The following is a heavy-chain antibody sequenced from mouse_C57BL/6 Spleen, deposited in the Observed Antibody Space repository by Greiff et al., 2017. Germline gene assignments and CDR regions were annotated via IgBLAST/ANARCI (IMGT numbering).Heavy chain of an antibody. CDR2: IDPENGDT. D-gene: IGHD2-5*01. CDR1: GFNIKDDY. CDR3: TTLDCYSNYDAMDY. V-gene: IGHV14-4*01. Sequence: EVQLQQSGAELVRPGASVKLSCTASGFNIKDDYMHWVKQRPEQGLEWIGWIDPENGDTEYASKFQGKATITADTSSNTAYLQLSSLTSEDTAVYYCTTLDCYSNYDAMDYWGQGTSVTVSS. J-gene: IGHJ4*01.